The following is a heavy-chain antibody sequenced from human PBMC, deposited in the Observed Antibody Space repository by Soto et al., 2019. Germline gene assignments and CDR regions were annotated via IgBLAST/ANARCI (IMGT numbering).Heavy chain of an antibody. CDR2: IWYDGSNK. V-gene: IGHV3-33*01. J-gene: IGHJ4*02. D-gene: IGHD3-16*01. CDR3: ARDQAFLFDY. CDR1: GFTFSSYG. Sequence: PGGSLRLSCAASGFTFSSYGMHWVHQAPGKGLEWVAVIWYDGSNKYYADSVKGRFTISRDNSKNTLYLQMNSLRAEDTAVYYCARDQAFLFDYWGQGTLVTVSS.